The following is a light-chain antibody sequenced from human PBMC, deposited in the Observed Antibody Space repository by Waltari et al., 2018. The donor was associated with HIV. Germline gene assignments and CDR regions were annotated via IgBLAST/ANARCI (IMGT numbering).Light chain of an antibody. Sequence: QSALTQPASVSGSPGHSITISCTVTSSDVGGYNYVTGYQQHPGKAPKLMIYDVRNRPSGVSNRFSGSKSGNTASLTISGLQAEDEADYYCSSYTSSSTLVFGGGTKLTVL. CDR3: SSYTSSSTLV. J-gene: IGLJ3*02. V-gene: IGLV2-14*03. CDR1: SSDVGGYNY. CDR2: DVR.